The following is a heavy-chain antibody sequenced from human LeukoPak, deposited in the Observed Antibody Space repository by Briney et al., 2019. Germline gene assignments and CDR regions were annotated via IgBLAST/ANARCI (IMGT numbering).Heavy chain of an antibody. CDR1: GFTFSNYG. D-gene: IGHD3-10*01. Sequence: GGSLRLSCAASGFTFSNYGMGGVRQAPGKGMEWVSGISDSGDSTYYAASVKGRFTISKENSDKTLFLQMYSLRAEDTAVYFCARDYYGSGTYYTPPQASGYWGQGTLVTVSS. CDR3: ARDYYGSGTYYTPPQASGY. J-gene: IGHJ4*02. V-gene: IGHV3-23*01. CDR2: ISDSGDST.